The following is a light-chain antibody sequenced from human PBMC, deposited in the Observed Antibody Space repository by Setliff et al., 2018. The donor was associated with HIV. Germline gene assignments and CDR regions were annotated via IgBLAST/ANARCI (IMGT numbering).Light chain of an antibody. CDR3: SSYTSSSTYV. CDR2: EVS. J-gene: IGLJ1*01. Sequence: QSVLTQPASVSGSPGQSITISCTGTRKDVAAYNYVSWYQQHPGKAPKLIIYEVSNRPSGVSIRFSGSKSGNTASLTISGLQAEDEADYYCSSYTSSSTYVFGSGTKVTVL. CDR1: RKDVAAYNY. V-gene: IGLV2-14*01.